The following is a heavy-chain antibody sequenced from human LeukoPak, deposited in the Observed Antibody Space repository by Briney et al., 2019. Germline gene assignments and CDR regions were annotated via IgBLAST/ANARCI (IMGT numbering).Heavy chain of an antibody. Sequence: AGGSLRLSCAASGFTFSNAWMSWVRQAPGKGLERVGRINSKTNGATTDYAAPVKGRFYISRDDSENTLYLQMNSLETEDTAVYYCARDRSREVVPAATKGDYYYYYGMDVWGQGTTVTVSS. D-gene: IGHD2-2*01. V-gene: IGHV3-15*01. CDR2: INSKTNGATT. CDR1: GFTFSNAW. CDR3: ARDRSREVVPAATKGDYYYYYGMDV. J-gene: IGHJ6*02.